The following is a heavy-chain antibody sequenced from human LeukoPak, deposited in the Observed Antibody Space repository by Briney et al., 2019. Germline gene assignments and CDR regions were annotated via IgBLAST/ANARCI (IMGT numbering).Heavy chain of an antibody. CDR2: INSDESST. V-gene: IGHV3-74*01. Sequence: PGVSVRLSCAVSGFTFSSYWMHWVRQAPGKGRVGVSRINSDESSTRYAASVRGGFTISRDNAKNTLFLQMNSLRAEDTGVYYCTGISGSKLYYHYYYMDVWGKGTTVTVSS. J-gene: IGHJ6*03. CDR3: TGISGSKLYYHYYYMDV. D-gene: IGHD1-26*01. CDR1: GFTFSSYW.